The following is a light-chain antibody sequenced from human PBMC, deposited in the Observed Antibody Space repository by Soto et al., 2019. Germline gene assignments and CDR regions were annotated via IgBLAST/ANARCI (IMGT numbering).Light chain of an antibody. CDR1: QSVSSY. V-gene: IGKV3-11*01. J-gene: IGKJ2*01. CDR3: KQRSNWLYT. CDR2: DAS. Sequence: EIVLTQSPATLSLSPGERATLSCRASQSVSSYLAWYQQKPGQAPRLLIYDASNRATGIPARFSGSGSGTDFTLTIRSLEPEDCAVYYCKQRSNWLYTFGQGTKLEIK.